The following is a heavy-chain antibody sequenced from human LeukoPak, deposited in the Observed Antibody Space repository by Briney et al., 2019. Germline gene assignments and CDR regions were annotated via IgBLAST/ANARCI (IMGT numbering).Heavy chain of an antibody. V-gene: IGHV4-39*01. D-gene: IGHD2-21*01. CDR3: ARHVVQSGDPAYFDY. CDR2: MLYSGST. J-gene: IGHJ4*02. CDR1: GGSISSSNHY. Sequence: SETLSLTCTVSGGSISSSNHYWGWVRQPPGKGLEWIGSMLYSGSTYYVPSLRSRVTISVATSSNHFSLKLSSVTAADTAVDYCARHVVQSGDPAYFDYWGQGTLVTVPS.